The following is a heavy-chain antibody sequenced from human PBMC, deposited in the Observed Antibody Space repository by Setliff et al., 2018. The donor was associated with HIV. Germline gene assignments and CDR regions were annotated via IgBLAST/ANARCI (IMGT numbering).Heavy chain of an antibody. CDR3: SRIVSGSDYVVNY. V-gene: IGHV4-39*07. J-gene: IGHJ4*02. D-gene: IGHD5-12*01. CDR1: GGSISSSSYY. Sequence: PSETLSLTCTVSGGSISSSSYYWGWIRQPPGKGLEWIGSIYYSGSTYYNPSLKSRVTISVDTSKNQFSLKLSSVTAADTAVYYCSRIVSGSDYVVNYWGQGTLVTVSS. CDR2: IYYSGST.